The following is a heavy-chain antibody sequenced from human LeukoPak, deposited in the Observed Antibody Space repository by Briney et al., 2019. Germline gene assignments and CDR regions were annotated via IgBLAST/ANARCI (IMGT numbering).Heavy chain of an antibody. CDR2: INHSGST. CDR1: GGSFSGYY. Sequence: PWETLSLTCAVYGGSFSGYYWSWIRQPPGKGLEWIGEINHSGSTNYNPSLKSRVTISVDTSKNQFSLKLSSVTAADTAVYYCAREIKYYYDSSGYYTRQMDVWGKGTTVTVSS. CDR3: AREIKYYYDSSGYYTRQMDV. J-gene: IGHJ6*04. D-gene: IGHD3-22*01. V-gene: IGHV4-34*01.